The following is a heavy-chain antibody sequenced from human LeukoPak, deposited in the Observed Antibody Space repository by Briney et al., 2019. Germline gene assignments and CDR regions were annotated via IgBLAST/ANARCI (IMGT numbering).Heavy chain of an antibody. CDR2: ISGSGGST. Sequence: PGGSLRLSCAASGFTFSSYAMCWVRQAPGKGLEWVSAISGSGGSTYYADSVKGRFTISRDNSKNTLYLQTNNLRAEDTAVYYCAKDREVGATLQFDYWGQGTLVTVSS. D-gene: IGHD1-26*01. CDR1: GFTFSSYA. J-gene: IGHJ4*02. V-gene: IGHV3-23*01. CDR3: AKDREVGATLQFDY.